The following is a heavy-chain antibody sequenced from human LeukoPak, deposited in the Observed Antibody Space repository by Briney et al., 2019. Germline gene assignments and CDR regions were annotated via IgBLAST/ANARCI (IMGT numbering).Heavy chain of an antibody. J-gene: IGHJ6*02. CDR3: ARGLRYYYDSSGYPWYGMDV. CDR2: VYYSGNI. D-gene: IGHD3-22*01. CDR1: GGSVSSSSYY. Sequence: SETLSLTCSVSGGSVSSSSYYWGWIRQTPGKGLEWIGSVYYSGNIYYNLSLKSRVTISVDTTKNQFSLKLSSVTAADTAVYYCARGLRYYYDSSGYPWYGMDVWGQGTTVTVSS. V-gene: IGHV4-39*01.